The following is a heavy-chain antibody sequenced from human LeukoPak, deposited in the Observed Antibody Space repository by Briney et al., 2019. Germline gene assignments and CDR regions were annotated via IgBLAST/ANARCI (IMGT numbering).Heavy chain of an antibody. D-gene: IGHD6-19*01. J-gene: IGHJ6*02. V-gene: IGHV3-30*18. CDR2: ISYDGSNK. CDR3: AKVLAVADDYYYGMDV. CDR1: GFTFSSYG. Sequence: GRSLRLSCAASGFTFSSYGMHWVRQAPGKGLEWVAVISYDGSNKYYADSVKGRFTISRDNSKNTLYLQMNSLRAEDTAVYYCAKVLAVADDYYYGMDVWGQGTTVTVSS.